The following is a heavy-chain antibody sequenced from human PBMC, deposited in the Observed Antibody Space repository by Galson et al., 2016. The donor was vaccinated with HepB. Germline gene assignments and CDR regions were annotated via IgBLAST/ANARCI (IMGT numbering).Heavy chain of an antibody. D-gene: IGHD3-10*01. CDR3: ARGLVGSGMDV. Sequence: SLRLSCAASGFTFSDYYMNWIRQAPGKGLEWVSYISGSSHYTYYADSVKGRFTISRDNAKNTLYLQMNSLRGEDTAVYYCARGLVGSGMDVWGQGTTVTVSS. V-gene: IGHV3-11*06. CDR1: GFTFSDYY. J-gene: IGHJ6*02. CDR2: ISGSSHYT.